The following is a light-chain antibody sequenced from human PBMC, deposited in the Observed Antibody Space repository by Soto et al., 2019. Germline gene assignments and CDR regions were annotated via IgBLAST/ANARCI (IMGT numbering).Light chain of an antibody. Sequence: EIVLTQSPGTLSLSPGERATLSCRASQSVSSNYLAWYQQKPGQAPRLLIFGASSRATGIPHRFSGGGSGTDFTLTISRLEPEDFAVYYCQQYGSSPWTFGQGTKVEVK. CDR3: QQYGSSPWT. J-gene: IGKJ1*01. CDR2: GAS. V-gene: IGKV3-20*01. CDR1: QSVSSNY.